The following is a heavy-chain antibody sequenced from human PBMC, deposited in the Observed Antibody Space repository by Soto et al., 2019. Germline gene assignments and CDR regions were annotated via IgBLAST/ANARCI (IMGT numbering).Heavy chain of an antibody. D-gene: IGHD3-3*01. V-gene: IGHV3-21*06. Sequence: KKLEWVSYISSSSSSKFYADSVKDRFTISRDNAKSLLYLQMNSLRAEDTAVYYCAFFFFD. J-gene: IGHJ3*01. CDR2: ISSSSSSK. CDR3: AFFFFD.